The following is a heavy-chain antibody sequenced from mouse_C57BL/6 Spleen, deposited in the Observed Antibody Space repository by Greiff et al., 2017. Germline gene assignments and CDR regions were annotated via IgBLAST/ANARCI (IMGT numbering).Heavy chain of an antibody. CDR2: VYPYNGGT. CDR1: GFTFTDYY. Sequence: EVQLQQSGPVLVKPGPSVKISCNASGFTFTDYYMHWVKQSHGKSLEWIGLVYPYNGGTSYNQKFKGKATLTVDTSSSTAYMELNILTSEDSAVYDCARGPFFITTVVAPGYFDYWGQGTTLTVSS. V-gene: IGHV1-36*01. J-gene: IGHJ2*01. D-gene: IGHD1-1*01. CDR3: ARGPFFITTVVAPGYFDY.